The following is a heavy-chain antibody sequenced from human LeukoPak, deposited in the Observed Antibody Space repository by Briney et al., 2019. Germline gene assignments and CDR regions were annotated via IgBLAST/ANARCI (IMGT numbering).Heavy chain of an antibody. J-gene: IGHJ4*02. CDR2: INPNSGGT. Sequence: ASVKVSCKASGYTFTCYYMHWVRQAPGQGLEWMGWINPNSGGTNYAQKFQGRVTMTRDTSICTAYMELSRLRSDDTAVYYCAREGVGTMIVVAYWGQGTLVTVSS. CDR3: AREGVGTMIVVAY. CDR1: GYTFTCYY. D-gene: IGHD3-22*01. V-gene: IGHV1-2*02.